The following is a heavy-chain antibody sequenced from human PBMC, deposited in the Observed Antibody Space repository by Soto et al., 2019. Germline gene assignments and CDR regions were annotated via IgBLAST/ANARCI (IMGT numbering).Heavy chain of an antibody. D-gene: IGHD3-10*01. CDR1: GGSMKTTNW. J-gene: IGHJ4*02. CDR2: VFHSGIT. Sequence: VQLRESGPGQVKTSGTLSLTCAVSGGSMKTTNWWSWVRQPPAKGLEWIGEVFHSGITRYNPSLKSRPTVSVDTSKNQFFLNLASVTAADTAVYYCTKDEAGSPFRYWGQGALVTVSS. CDR3: TKDEAGSPFRY. V-gene: IGHV4-4*02.